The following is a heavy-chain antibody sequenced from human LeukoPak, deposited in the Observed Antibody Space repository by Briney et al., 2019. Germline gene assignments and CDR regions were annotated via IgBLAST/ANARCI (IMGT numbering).Heavy chain of an antibody. CDR2: INHSGST. CDR1: GGSFSGYY. Sequence: PSETLSLTCAVYGGSFSGYYWSWIRQPPGKGLEWIGEINHSGSTNYNPSLKSRVTISVDTSKNQFSLKLSSVTAADTAVYYCARGRVNYYDSSGYQGSDYWGQGTLVTVSS. J-gene: IGHJ4*02. D-gene: IGHD3-22*01. V-gene: IGHV4-34*01. CDR3: ARGRVNYYDSSGYQGSDY.